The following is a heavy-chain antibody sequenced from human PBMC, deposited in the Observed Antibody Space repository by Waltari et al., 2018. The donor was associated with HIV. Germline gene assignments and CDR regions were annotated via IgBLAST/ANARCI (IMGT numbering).Heavy chain of an antibody. CDR2: ASHSGGT. V-gene: IGHV4-38-2*01. J-gene: IGHJ2*01. Sequence: QVQLQESGPGLVQPSETLSLTCVVSGYSLNTDHYWGWIRQPSGNGLEWLGSASHSGGTFHNASLKSRVTISVDRSKNQCSLKVNSVTAADTAVYYCARAGVVPALFDLWGRGTLVTVSS. D-gene: IGHD3-3*01. CDR3: ARAGVVPALFDL. CDR1: GYSLNTDHY.